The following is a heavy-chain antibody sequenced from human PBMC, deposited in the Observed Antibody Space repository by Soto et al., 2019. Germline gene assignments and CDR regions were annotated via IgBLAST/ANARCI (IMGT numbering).Heavy chain of an antibody. J-gene: IGHJ4*02. V-gene: IGHV3-23*01. CDR3: AKGLGNSGWYEDY. CDR2: IGYSGNNI. Sequence: GGSLRLSCAASGFTFSSYAMSWVRQAPGKGLEWVSVIGYSGNNINYADSVKGRFTISRDNSKNTLYLQMNSLRVEDTAIYYCAKGLGNSGWYEDYWGQGTLVTVSS. D-gene: IGHD6-19*01. CDR1: GFTFSSYA.